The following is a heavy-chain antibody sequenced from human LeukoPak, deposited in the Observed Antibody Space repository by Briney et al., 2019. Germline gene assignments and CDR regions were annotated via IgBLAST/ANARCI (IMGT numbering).Heavy chain of an antibody. CDR2: IYTSGST. Sequence: SETLSLTCTVSGGSISSGSYYWSWIRQPAGKGLEWIGRIYTSGSTNYNPSLKSRVIISVDTSKNQFSLKLSSVTAADTAVYYCARAWVQLWSSDAFDIWGQGTVVTVSS. CDR1: GGSISSGSYY. V-gene: IGHV4-61*02. D-gene: IGHD5-18*01. J-gene: IGHJ3*02. CDR3: ARAWVQLWSSDAFDI.